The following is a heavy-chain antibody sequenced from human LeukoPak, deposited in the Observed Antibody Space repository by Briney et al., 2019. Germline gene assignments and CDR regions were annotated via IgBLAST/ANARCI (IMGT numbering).Heavy chain of an antibody. CDR2: IYYSGST. D-gene: IGHD3-10*01. V-gene: IGHV4-39*01. Sequence: PSETLSLTCTVSGGSISSSSYYWGWIRQPPGKGLEWIGSIYYSGSTYYNPSLKSRVTISVDTSKNQLSLKLSSVTAADTAVYYCARKRGSYYYYYMDVWGKGTTVTVSS. CDR3: ARKRGSYYYYYMDV. CDR1: GGSISSSSYY. J-gene: IGHJ6*03.